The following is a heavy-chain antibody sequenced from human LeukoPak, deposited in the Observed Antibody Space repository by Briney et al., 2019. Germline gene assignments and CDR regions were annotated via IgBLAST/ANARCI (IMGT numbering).Heavy chain of an antibody. V-gene: IGHV4-59*12. D-gene: IGHD3-10*01. CDR1: GGSISSYY. CDR2: IYYSGST. J-gene: IGHJ3*02. CDR3: ARDGKYYGSGSFVLTSGNAFDI. Sequence: PSETLSLTCTVSGGSISSYYWSWIRQPPGKGLEWIGYIYYSGSTNYNPSLKSRVTISVDTSKNQFSLKMSSVTAADTAVYYCARDGKYYGSGSFVLTSGNAFDIWGQGTMVTVSS.